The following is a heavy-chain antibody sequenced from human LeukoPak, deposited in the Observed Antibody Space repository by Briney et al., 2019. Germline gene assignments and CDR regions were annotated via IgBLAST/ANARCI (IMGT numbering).Heavy chain of an antibody. CDR1: GGSFSGYY. CDR3: ARASGIQLWQAIDY. D-gene: IGHD5-18*01. J-gene: IGHJ4*02. V-gene: IGHV4-34*01. Sequence: PSETLSLTCAVYGGSFSGYYWSWIRQPPGKGLEWIGEINHSGSTNYNPSLKSRVTISVDTSKNQFSLKLSSVTAADTAVYYCARASGIQLWQAIDYWGQGTLVTVSS. CDR2: INHSGST.